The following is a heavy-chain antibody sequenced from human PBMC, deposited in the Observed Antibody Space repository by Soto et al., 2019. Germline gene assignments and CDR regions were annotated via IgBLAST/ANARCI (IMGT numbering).Heavy chain of an antibody. D-gene: IGHD3-10*01. CDR3: AKDFVFGFYGWGRYYNTPPDFGY. Sequence: GGSLRLSCAASGVTFSSYAMGWVRQAPGKGLEWVSAISGSGGSTYYADSVKGRFTISRDNSKNTLYLQMNSLRAEDTAVYYCAKDFVFGFYGWGRYYNTPPDFGYLGQGTLGTRSS. CDR2: ISGSGGST. CDR1: GVTFSSYA. V-gene: IGHV3-23*01. J-gene: IGHJ4*03.